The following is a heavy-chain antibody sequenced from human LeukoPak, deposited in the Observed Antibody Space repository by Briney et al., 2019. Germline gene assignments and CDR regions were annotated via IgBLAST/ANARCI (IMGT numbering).Heavy chain of an antibody. D-gene: IGHD4-17*01. V-gene: IGHV3-23*01. J-gene: IGHJ4*02. CDR2: ISGNTGST. Sequence: GGSLRLSCAASGFTFSTYAMTWVRQAPGKGLEWVSTISGNTGSTYYADSVQGRFTISRDISKNTLFLQMNSLRAEDTAVYYCANDIYGDYGGVDYWGQGTLVTVSS. CDR1: GFTFSTYA. CDR3: ANDIYGDYGGVDY.